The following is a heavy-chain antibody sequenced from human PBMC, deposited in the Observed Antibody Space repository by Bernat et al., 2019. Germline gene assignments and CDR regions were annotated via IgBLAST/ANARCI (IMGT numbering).Heavy chain of an antibody. CDR3: ARHLSIVEDY. D-gene: IGHD3-16*02. Sequence: EVQLVESGGGLVQPGGSLRLSCVASGFTVSSKYMSWVRQAPGKGLEWVSIIHSGGSTYYSDSVKGRFTISRDNSKNTLYLQMNSLRAEDTAVYYCARHLSIVEDYWGQGTLVTVSS. CDR1: GFTVSSKY. J-gene: IGHJ4*02. CDR2: IHSGGST. V-gene: IGHV3-66*04.